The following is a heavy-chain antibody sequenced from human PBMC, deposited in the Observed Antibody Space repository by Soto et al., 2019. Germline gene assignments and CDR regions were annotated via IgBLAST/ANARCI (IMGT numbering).Heavy chain of an antibody. Sequence: QITLNESGPTVVRPTETLTLTCRFSGFSLTTSGVGVGWIRQSPGKAPEWLARIYWDDDNRYSASLKSRLTITNDTSKNQVVLTVSDLDPTDTATYYCAHRVLRTVFGLVTTTAIYFDFWGQGTPVAVSS. V-gene: IGHV2-5*02. J-gene: IGHJ4*02. CDR3: AHRVLRTVFGLVTTTAIYFDF. D-gene: IGHD3-3*01. CDR1: GFSLTTSGVG. CDR2: IYWDDDN.